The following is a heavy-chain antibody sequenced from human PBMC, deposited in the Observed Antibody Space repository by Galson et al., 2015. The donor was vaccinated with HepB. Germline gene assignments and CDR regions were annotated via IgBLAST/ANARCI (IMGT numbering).Heavy chain of an antibody. V-gene: IGHV3-33*06. CDR1: GFTFSSYG. Sequence: SLRLSCAASGFTFSSYGMHWVRQAPGKGLEWVAVIWYDGSNKYYADSVKGRFTISRDNSKNTLYLQMNSLRAEDTAVYYCAKALYYYDPYYYYGMDVWGQGTTVTVSS. J-gene: IGHJ6*02. CDR2: IWYDGSNK. CDR3: AKALYYYDPYYYYGMDV. D-gene: IGHD3-22*01.